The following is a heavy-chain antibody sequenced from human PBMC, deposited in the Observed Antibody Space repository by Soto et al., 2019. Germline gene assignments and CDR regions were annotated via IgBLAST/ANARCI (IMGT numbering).Heavy chain of an antibody. J-gene: IGHJ4*02. CDR2: ISVSGDST. D-gene: IGHD3-10*01. CDR3: AKVLGGSGSFYGHY. Sequence: EVQLLESGGGLVQPGGSLRLSCAATGFTFSCYAMSWVRQAPGKGLEWVSVISVSGDSTYYADSVKGRFTVSRDNSKKTMYLQMNSLRAEDTAVYYCAKVLGGSGSFYGHYWGQGTLVTVSS. V-gene: IGHV3-23*01. CDR1: GFTFSCYA.